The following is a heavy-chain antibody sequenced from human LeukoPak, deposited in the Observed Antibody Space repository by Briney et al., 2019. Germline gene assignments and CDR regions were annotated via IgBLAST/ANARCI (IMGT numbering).Heavy chain of an antibody. CDR2: INHSGRT. D-gene: IGHD3-10*01. V-gene: IGHV4-34*01. Sequence: PSETLSLTCAVYGGSFSGYHWSWIRQPPGKGLEWIGEINHSGRTTYTPSLNSRVTISVDTSKNQFSLKLSSVTAADTAVYYCARGSGYYGSGSYRGRYFDYWGQGTLVTVSS. CDR1: GGSFSGYH. CDR3: ARGSGYYGSGSYRGRYFDY. J-gene: IGHJ4*02.